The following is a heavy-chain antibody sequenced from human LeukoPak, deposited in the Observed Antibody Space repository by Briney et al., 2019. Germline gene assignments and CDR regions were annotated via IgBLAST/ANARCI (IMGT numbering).Heavy chain of an antibody. J-gene: IGHJ4*02. Sequence: GGSLKLSCAASGFTFSSYTMNWVRQAPGKGLEWVSSISGSSSYIYYADSVKGRFTISRDNGKNSVYLQMNSLRAEDTAVYYCARGPSGYHNTGGQGTLVTVSS. CDR3: ARGPSGYHNT. D-gene: IGHD5-12*01. CDR1: GFTFSSYT. CDR2: ISGSSSYI. V-gene: IGHV3-21*06.